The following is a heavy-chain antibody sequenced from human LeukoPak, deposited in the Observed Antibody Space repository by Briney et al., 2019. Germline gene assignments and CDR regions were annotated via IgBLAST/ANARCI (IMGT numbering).Heavy chain of an antibody. Sequence: PGGSLRLSCGASGFTFSSYGMSWVRQAPGKGLEWVSAISGSGGSTYYADSVKGRFTISRDNSKNTLYLQMNSLRAEDTAVYYCAKAGAVVVVAAKYFDYWGQGTLVTVSS. CDR3: AKAGAVVVVAAKYFDY. V-gene: IGHV3-23*01. CDR1: GFTFSSYG. D-gene: IGHD2-15*01. J-gene: IGHJ4*02. CDR2: ISGSGGST.